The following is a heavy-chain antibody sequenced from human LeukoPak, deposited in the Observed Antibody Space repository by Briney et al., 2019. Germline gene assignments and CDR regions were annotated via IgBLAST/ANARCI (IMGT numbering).Heavy chain of an antibody. CDR1: GLTFSSHW. CDR2: ISYDGRNK. J-gene: IGHJ4*02. V-gene: IGHV3-30*18. Sequence: GGSLRLSCAASGLTFSSHWMHWVRQAPGKGLEWVAVISYDGRNKHYPDSVKGRFTISRDISTDTLWLQMDSLRTEDTAVYYCAKGPLRGTAAAIDYWGQGTLVTVSS. CDR3: AKGPLRGTAAAIDY. D-gene: IGHD2-2*01.